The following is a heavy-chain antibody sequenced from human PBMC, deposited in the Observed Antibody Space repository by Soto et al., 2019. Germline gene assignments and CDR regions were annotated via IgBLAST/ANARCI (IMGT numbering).Heavy chain of an antibody. Sequence: GGSLRLSCAASGFTFSNAWMSWVRQAPGKGLEWVGRIKSKTDGGTTDYAAPVKGRFTISRDDSKNTLYLQMNSLKTEDTAVYYCTTESITMMVVPYYYYGMDVWGQGTSVTVSS. CDR2: IKSKTDGGTT. V-gene: IGHV3-15*01. CDR1: GFTFSNAW. CDR3: TTESITMMVVPYYYYGMDV. J-gene: IGHJ6*02. D-gene: IGHD3-22*01.